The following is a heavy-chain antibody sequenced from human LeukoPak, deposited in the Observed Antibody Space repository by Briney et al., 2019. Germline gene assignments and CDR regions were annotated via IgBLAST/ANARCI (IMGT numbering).Heavy chain of an antibody. V-gene: IGHV4-31*03. CDR2: IYYSGNT. D-gene: IGHD5/OR15-5a*01. J-gene: IGHJ3*02. CDR3: ARHDFGVYDFSAFDI. Sequence: SETLSLTCTVSGGSVSSGGRYWSWIRQHPEKGLEWIGYIYYSGNTYYNPSLKNRVSVSVDTSKNQFSLDLRSVTAADTALYYCARHDFGVYDFSAFDIWGQGTLIRVSS. CDR1: GGSVSSGGRY.